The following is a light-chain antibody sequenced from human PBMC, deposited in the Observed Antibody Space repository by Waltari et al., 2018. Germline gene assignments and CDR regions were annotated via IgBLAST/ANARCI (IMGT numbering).Light chain of an antibody. Sequence: QPALTQPASVSGSPGQSITISCTGTSNDVGNSKHVCWYQQHPGKAPKLIISEVTERPSGASDRFSGSKSGNTASLTISGLQAEDEADYYCLSYTSSITFVFGGGTKLSVL. V-gene: IGLV2-23*02. CDR2: EVT. CDR3: LSYTSSITFV. CDR1: SNDVGNSKH. J-gene: IGLJ2*01.